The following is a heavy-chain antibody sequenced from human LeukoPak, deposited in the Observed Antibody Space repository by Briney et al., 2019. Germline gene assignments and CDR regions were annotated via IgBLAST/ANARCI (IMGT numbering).Heavy chain of an antibody. CDR1: GYSFTSYW. CDR3: ARLPLYSSGWSPTYFQH. J-gene: IGHJ1*01. D-gene: IGHD6-19*01. CDR2: IYPGDSDT. Sequence: GESLKISCKGSGYSFTSYWIGWVRQMPGKGLEWMGIIYPGDSDTRYSPSFQGQVTISADKSISTAYLQWSSLKASDTAMYYCARLPLYSSGWSPTYFQHWGQGTLVTVSS. V-gene: IGHV5-51*01.